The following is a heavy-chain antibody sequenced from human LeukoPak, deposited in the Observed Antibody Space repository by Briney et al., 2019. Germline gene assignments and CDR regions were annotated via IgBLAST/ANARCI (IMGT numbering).Heavy chain of an antibody. V-gene: IGHV4-59*01. J-gene: IGHJ4*02. D-gene: IGHD6-6*01. CDR2: IYYSGGS. Sequence: SETLSLTCAVSGGSISNYYWNWIRQPPGKGLEWIGYIYYSGGSNYNPSLKSRVTISVDTSKNQFSLKVNSVTAADTAVYFCARLSRGSSAGFDYWGQGILVTVSS. CDR1: GGSISNYY. CDR3: ARLSRGSSAGFDY.